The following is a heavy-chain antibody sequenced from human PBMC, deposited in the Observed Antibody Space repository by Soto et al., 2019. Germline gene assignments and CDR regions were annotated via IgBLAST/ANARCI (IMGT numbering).Heavy chain of an antibody. D-gene: IGHD6-19*01. CDR3: AREGGSGWRDFAY. CDR1: GYTFTGYY. Sequence: ASVKVSCKASGYTFTGYYMHWVRQAPGQGLEWMGWINPNSGGTNYAQKFQGWVTMTRDTSISTAYMELSSLRSEDTAVYYCAREGGSGWRDFAYWGQGTLVTVSS. CDR2: INPNSGGT. V-gene: IGHV1-2*04. J-gene: IGHJ4*02.